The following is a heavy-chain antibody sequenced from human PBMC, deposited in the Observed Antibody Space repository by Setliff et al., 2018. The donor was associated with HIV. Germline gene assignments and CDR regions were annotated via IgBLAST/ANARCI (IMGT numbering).Heavy chain of an antibody. Sequence: PGGSLRLSCEGSGFFFSRHVMSWVRQAPGKGLEWVSGINNRGDRTDYADSVKGRFTISRDTSANTAFMEMSSLRSEDTAIYFCANGGPGGQFDHWGQGTLVTVSS. J-gene: IGHJ4*02. CDR2: INNRGDRT. V-gene: IGHV3-23*01. CDR1: GFFFSRHV. CDR3: ANGGPGGQFDH. D-gene: IGHD3-16*01.